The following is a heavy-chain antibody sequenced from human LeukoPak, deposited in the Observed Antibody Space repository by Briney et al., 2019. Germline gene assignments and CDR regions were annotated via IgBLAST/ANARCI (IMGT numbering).Heavy chain of an antibody. CDR1: GFTFSDYY. CDR2: ISSSGSTI. J-gene: IGHJ4*02. V-gene: IGHV3-11*04. D-gene: IGHD1-26*01. CDR3: AGAWPHSGSYQLDY. Sequence: PGGSLRLSCAASGFTFSDYYMSWIRQAPGKGLEWVSYISSSGSTIYYADSVKGRFTISRDNAKNSLYLQMNSLRAEDTAVYYCAGAWPHSGSYQLDYWGQGTLVTVSS.